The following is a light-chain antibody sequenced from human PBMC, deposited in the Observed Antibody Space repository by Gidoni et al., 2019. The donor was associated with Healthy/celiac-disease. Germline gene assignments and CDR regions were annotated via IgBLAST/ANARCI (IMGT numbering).Light chain of an antibody. Sequence: AIRMTQSPSSFSASTGDRVTITCRASQGISSYLAWYQQKPGKAPKLLIYAASTLQSGVPSRFSGSGSGTDFTLTISCLQSEDFATYYCQQYYSYPPEGSTFGQGTKVEIK. CDR2: AAS. CDR3: QQYYSYPPEGST. J-gene: IGKJ1*01. V-gene: IGKV1-8*01. CDR1: QGISSY.